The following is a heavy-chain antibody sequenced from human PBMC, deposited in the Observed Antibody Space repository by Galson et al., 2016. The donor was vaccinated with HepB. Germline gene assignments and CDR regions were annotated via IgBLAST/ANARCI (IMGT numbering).Heavy chain of an antibody. Sequence: SLRLSCAASGFTFRGYAMSWVRQAPGKGLEWLSAITAAGGVTYYADSVKGRFTIARDNSKNTLYLEMSSLRVEDTAAYYCAKDLQVSPLWFGELFPDDWGQGTLVAVSS. V-gene: IGHV3-23*01. CDR2: ITAAGGVT. CDR3: AKDLQVSPLWFGELFPDD. CDR1: GFTFRGYA. D-gene: IGHD3-10*01. J-gene: IGHJ4*02.